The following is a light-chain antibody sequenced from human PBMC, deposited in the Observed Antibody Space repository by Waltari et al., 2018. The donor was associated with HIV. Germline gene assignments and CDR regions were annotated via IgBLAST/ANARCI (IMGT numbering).Light chain of an antibody. Sequence: EIVLTQSPGTLSLSPGERATLSCRASQSVSSSYFAWYQQKPGQAPRLRIYGASSRATGIPDRFSGSGSGTDFTLTISRLEPEDFAMYYCQQYGSSPWTFGQGTKVEIK. V-gene: IGKV3-20*01. CDR3: QQYGSSPWT. J-gene: IGKJ1*01. CDR1: QSVSSSY. CDR2: GAS.